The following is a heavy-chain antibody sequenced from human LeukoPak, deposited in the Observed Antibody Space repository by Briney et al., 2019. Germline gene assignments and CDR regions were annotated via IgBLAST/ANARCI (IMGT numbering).Heavy chain of an antibody. D-gene: IGHD5-12*01. V-gene: IGHV3-23*01. CDR2: ISGSGGST. CDR3: ARGIVATIGYFDY. CDR1: GFSFSTYW. Sequence: GGSLRLSCAASGFSFSTYWMHWVRQAPGKGLVWFSAISGSGGSTYYADSVKGRFTISRDNSKNTLYLQMNSLVADDTAVYYCARGIVATIGYFDYWGQGTLVIVSS. J-gene: IGHJ4*02.